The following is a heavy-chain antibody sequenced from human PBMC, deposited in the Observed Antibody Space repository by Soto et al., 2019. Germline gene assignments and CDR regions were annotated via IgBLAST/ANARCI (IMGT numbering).Heavy chain of an antibody. V-gene: IGHV3-30*03. CDR1: GFTFSSYG. CDR2: ISYDGSNK. Sequence: LRLSCAASGFTFSSYGMHWVRQAPGKGLEWVAVISYDGSNKYYADSVKGRFTISRDNSKNTLYLQMNSLRAEDTAVYYCASRSGSYYYYGMDVWGQGTTVTVSS. CDR3: ASRSGSYYYYGMDV. J-gene: IGHJ6*02. D-gene: IGHD3-3*01.